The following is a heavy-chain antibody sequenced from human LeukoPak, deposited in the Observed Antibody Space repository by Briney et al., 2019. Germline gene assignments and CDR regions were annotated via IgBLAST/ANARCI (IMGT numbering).Heavy chain of an antibody. J-gene: IGHJ4*02. CDR1: GFPFDDYA. D-gene: IGHD1-26*01. V-gene: IGHV3-43*02. CDR2: ISEDGGNT. CDR3: GKDLGRCVGATEY. Sequence: GGSLRLSCAASGFPFDDYAMHWVRQAPGKGLEWVSLISEDGGNTFYADSMRARFTISRDNSKNSLYLQMNSLKTEDTALYYCGKDLGRCVGATEYWGQGTLVTVSS.